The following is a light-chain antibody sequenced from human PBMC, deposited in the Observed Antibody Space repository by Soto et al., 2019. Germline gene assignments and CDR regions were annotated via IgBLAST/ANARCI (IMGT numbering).Light chain of an antibody. CDR2: ATS. CDR3: HQYDYWPFT. J-gene: IGKJ4*01. Sequence: EIVLTQSPATLSVSPGETVSLSCRASQSVSNKLAWFQQKPGQASRLLMSATSTRATGIPARFSGSGSGTEFTLTVSSLQSEDFALYFCHQYDYWPFTFGGGTKVDIK. V-gene: IGKV3D-15*01. CDR1: QSVSNK.